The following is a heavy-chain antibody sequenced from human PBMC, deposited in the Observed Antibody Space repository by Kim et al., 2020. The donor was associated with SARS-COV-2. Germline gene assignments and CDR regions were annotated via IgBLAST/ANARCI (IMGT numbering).Heavy chain of an antibody. D-gene: IGHD6-13*01. J-gene: IGHJ6*01. V-gene: IGHV4-39*07. CDR1: GGSISSSSYY. CDR3: ARDEIAAAGPSGMDV. CDR2: IYYSGST. Sequence: SETLSLTCTVSGGSISSSSYYWGWIRQPPGKGLEWIGSIYYSGSTYYNPSLKSRVTISVDTSKNQFSLKLSSVTAADTAVYYCARDEIAAAGPSGMDVWG.